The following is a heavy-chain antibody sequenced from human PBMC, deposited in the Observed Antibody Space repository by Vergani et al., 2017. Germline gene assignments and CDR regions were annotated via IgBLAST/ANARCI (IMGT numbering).Heavy chain of an antibody. CDR2: ISYDGSNK. CDR3: AREDSGSYYNYFDY. Sequence: QVQLVESGGGVVQPGRSLRLSCAASGFTFSSYGMHWVRQAPGKGLEWVAVISYDGSNKYYADSVKGRFTISRDNSKNTLYLQMNSLRAEDTAVYYCAREDSGSYYNYFDYWGQGTLVTVSS. CDR1: GFTFSSYG. D-gene: IGHD1-26*01. J-gene: IGHJ4*02. V-gene: IGHV3-30*03.